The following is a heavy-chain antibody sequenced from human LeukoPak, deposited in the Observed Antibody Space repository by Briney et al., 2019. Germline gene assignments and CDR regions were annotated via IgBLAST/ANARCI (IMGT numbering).Heavy chain of an antibody. D-gene: IGHD5-24*01. CDR2: IYHSGST. CDR3: ARGESYVEINYMDV. J-gene: IGHJ6*03. V-gene: IGHV4-4*02. Sequence: PSGTLSLTCAVSGGSISSSNWWSWVRQPPGKGLEWIGEIYHSGSTNYNPSLKSRVTISVDKSKNQFSLKLSSVTAADTAVYYCARGESYVEINYMDVWGKGTTVTVSS. CDR1: GGSISSSNW.